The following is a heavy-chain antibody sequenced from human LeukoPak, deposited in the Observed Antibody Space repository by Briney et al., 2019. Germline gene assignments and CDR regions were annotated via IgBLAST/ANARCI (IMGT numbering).Heavy chain of an antibody. D-gene: IGHD3-10*01. CDR1: GDSIRGYY. J-gene: IGHJ6*02. CDR3: ARLRGVGYYYYGMDV. Sequence: SETLSLTCTVSGDSIRGYYWSWIRQSAGTGLEWIGRMFTSGTTNYNPSLKSRVTMSVDTSKNQFSLKLRSVTAADTAVYYCARLRGVGYYYYGMDVWGQGTTVTVSS. V-gene: IGHV4-4*07. CDR2: MFTSGTT.